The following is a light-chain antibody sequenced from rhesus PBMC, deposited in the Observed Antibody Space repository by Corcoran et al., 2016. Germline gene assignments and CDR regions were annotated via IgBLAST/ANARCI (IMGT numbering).Light chain of an antibody. CDR3: QQYNSSPLT. CDR2: KAA. V-gene: IGKV1-22*01. J-gene: IGKJ4*01. Sequence: DIQMTQSPSSLSASVGDTVTITCRASQSINSWLAWYQQKPGKAPKFLIYKAASLQDGVPSRFSGSGSGTDFPIPISSLQSENFATDYCQQYNSSPLTFGGWTKVEL. CDR1: QSINSW.